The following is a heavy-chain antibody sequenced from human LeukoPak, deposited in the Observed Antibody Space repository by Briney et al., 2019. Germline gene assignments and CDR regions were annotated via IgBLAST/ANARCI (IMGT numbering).Heavy chain of an antibody. Sequence: PSETLSLTCAVYGGSFSGYYWSWIRQPPGKGLEWIGEINHSGSTNYIPSLKSRVTISVDTSKNQFSLKLSSVTAADTAVYYCARLYYDSSGYRAPYYYYMDVWGKGTTVTVSS. V-gene: IGHV4-34*01. J-gene: IGHJ6*03. D-gene: IGHD3-22*01. CDR2: INHSGST. CDR1: GGSFSGYY. CDR3: ARLYYDSSGYRAPYYYYMDV.